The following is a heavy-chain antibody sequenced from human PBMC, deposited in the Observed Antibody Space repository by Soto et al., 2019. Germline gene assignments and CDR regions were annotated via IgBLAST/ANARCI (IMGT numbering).Heavy chain of an antibody. Sequence: ASVKVSCKASGYTFTSYYMHWVRQAPGQGLEWMGIINPSGGNTNYAQKLQGRVTMTTDTSTSTAYMELRSLKSDDTAVYYCARLGGEYFDSSGYFDYWGQGTLVTVSS. CDR3: ARLGGEYFDSSGYFDY. J-gene: IGHJ4*02. D-gene: IGHD3-22*01. CDR2: INPSGGNT. CDR1: GYTFTSYY. V-gene: IGHV1-46*01.